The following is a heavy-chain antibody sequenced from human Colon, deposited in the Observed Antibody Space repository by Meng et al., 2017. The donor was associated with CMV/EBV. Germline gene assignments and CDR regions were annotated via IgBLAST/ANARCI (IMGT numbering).Heavy chain of an antibody. J-gene: IGHJ4*02. CDR2: IIPILGIA. Sequence: SVKVSCKASGGTFSSYAISWVRQAPGQGLEWMGGIIPILGIANYAQKFQGRVTITTDTSTSTAYMELRSLRSDDTAVYYCARETRYSYGPSDYWGQGTLVTVSS. D-gene: IGHD5-18*01. V-gene: IGHV1-69*10. CDR1: GGTFSSYA. CDR3: ARETRYSYGPSDY.